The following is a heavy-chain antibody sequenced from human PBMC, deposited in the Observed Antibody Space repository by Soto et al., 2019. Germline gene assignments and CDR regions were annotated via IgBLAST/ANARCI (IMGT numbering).Heavy chain of an antibody. J-gene: IGHJ3*02. CDR2: VYYNGST. CDR3: ARVYDILTDYPPSPDAFDI. Sequence: QVQLQESGPGLVKPSETLSLTCTVSGGSVGSISYYWSWVRQPPGKGLECIGYVYYNGSTNYNPSLKSRVTISVDTSKNQFSLKLSSVTAAAPALYYCARVYDILTDYPPSPDAFDIWGQGTMVTVSS. CDR1: GGSVGSISYY. D-gene: IGHD3-9*01. V-gene: IGHV4-61*01.